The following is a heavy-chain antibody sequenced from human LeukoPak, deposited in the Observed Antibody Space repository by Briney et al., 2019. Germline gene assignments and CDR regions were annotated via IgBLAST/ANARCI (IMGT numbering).Heavy chain of an antibody. CDR3: AKDWTEALLWFRELPYYFDY. Sequence: ASVKVSCKVSGYTLTELSMHWVRQAPGKGLEWMGGFDPEDGETIYAQKFQGRVTMTEDTSTDTAYMELSSLRSEDTAVYYCAKDWTEALLWFRELPYYFDYWGQGTLVTVSS. J-gene: IGHJ4*02. V-gene: IGHV1-24*01. D-gene: IGHD3-10*01. CDR1: GYTLTELS. CDR2: FDPEDGET.